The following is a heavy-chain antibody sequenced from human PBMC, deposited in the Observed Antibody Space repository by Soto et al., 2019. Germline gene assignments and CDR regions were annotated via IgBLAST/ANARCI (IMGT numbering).Heavy chain of an antibody. CDR1: GGSISSDNCS. CDR3: ARVPVTIGYGMDV. V-gene: IGHV4-30-2*01. D-gene: IGHD4-17*01. CDR2: IYHSGST. J-gene: IGHJ6*02. Sequence: PSETLSLTCAVSGGSISSDNCSWSWIRQPPGKGLEWIGYIYHSGSTDYNPSLKRRASISVDKSRNQFSLKLSSVSAADTAVYFCARVPVTIGYGMDVWGQRTTVTVSS.